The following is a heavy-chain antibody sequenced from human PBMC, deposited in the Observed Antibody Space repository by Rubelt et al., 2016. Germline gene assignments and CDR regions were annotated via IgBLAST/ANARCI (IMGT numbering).Heavy chain of an antibody. CDR2: IYHSGST. CDR3: AGGYSNYGYLGVY. D-gene: IGHD4-11*01. J-gene: IGHJ4*02. Sequence: QVQLQESGPGLVKPSETLSLTCSLSGGSISNYYYSWIRQTPGKGLEWIGSIYHSGSTYYNPSLRSRLTISVDTSKNQFSPRLLSVTAADTAVYYCAGGYSNYGYLGVYWGQGTLVTVSS. V-gene: IGHV4-59*04. CDR1: GGSISNYY.